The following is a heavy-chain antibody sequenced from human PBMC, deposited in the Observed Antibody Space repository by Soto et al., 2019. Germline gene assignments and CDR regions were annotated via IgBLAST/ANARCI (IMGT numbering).Heavy chain of an antibody. V-gene: IGHV3-30*03. CDR3: ARGGRQWLVTSDFNC. D-gene: IGHD6-19*01. CDR1: GFTFSDYA. J-gene: IGHJ4*02. Sequence: VRLVESGGGVVQPGRSLRLSCAASGFTFSDYAMPWVRQAPGKGLEWVAVVSHDGRNTHYAGSVKGRFTISRDSCKNTVSLEMTSLRAEDTAVYYCARGGRQWLVTSDFNCWGQGSLVTVSS. CDR2: VSHDGRNT.